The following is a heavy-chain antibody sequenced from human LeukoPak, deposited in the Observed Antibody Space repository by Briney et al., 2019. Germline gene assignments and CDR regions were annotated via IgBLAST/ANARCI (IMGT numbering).Heavy chain of an antibody. Sequence: GGSLRLSCAASRFTFSNFAMSWVRQAPGKGLEWVSAISGSGGSTYYADSVKGRFAISRDNAKNSLYLQMNSLRAEDTAVYYCARGLTTVTHSGYFDYWGQGTLVTVSS. D-gene: IGHD4-17*01. CDR1: RFTFSNFA. CDR3: ARGLTTVTHSGYFDY. V-gene: IGHV3-23*01. CDR2: ISGSGGST. J-gene: IGHJ4*02.